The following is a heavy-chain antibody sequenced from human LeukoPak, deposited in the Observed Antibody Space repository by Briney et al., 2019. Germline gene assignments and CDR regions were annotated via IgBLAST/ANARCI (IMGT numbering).Heavy chain of an antibody. CDR3: ARERPDTVMMMGRFDP. CDR2: INPKSGVT. Sequence: GASVKVSCKASAYTFIDFHIHWVRRAPGQGLEWMGWINPKSGVTNYAQKFQGRVTLTRDTSISTAYMDLSRLTSNDTAVYYCARERPDTVMMMGRFDPWGQGTLVTISS. V-gene: IGHV1-2*02. J-gene: IGHJ5*02. D-gene: IGHD5-18*01. CDR1: AYTFIDFH.